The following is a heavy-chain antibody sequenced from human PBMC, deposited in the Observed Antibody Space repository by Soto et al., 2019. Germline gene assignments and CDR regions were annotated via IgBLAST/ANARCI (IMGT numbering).Heavy chain of an antibody. CDR1: GFTFRNFV. CDR2: IRGTGGET. CDR3: AQDRGWGVVSSSHDY. D-gene: IGHD2-21*01. Sequence: EVQLLESGGGIVQPGGSLRVSCVASGFTFRNFVMSWVRQAPGKGLEWVSAIRGTGGETFYADSVKGRFTISRDNSKNTLYLQMNSLRDEDTALYFCAQDRGWGVVSSSHDYWGQGTLVTVSS. J-gene: IGHJ4*02. V-gene: IGHV3-23*01.